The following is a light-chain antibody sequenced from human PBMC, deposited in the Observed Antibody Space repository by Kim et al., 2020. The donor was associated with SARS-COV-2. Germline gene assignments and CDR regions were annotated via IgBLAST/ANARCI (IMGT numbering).Light chain of an antibody. Sequence: VVLGQTARITCGGNNIGRKLVHWYQQKPGQAPVLVIYKDNNRPSGIPERFSGSNSGNAATLTISGAQAGDDADYHCQVWDSRSYVFGTGTKVTVL. J-gene: IGLJ1*01. CDR1: NIGRKL. CDR3: QVWDSRSYV. V-gene: IGLV3-9*01. CDR2: KDN.